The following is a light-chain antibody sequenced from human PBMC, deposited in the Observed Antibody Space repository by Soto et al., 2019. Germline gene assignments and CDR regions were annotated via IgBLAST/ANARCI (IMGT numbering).Light chain of an antibody. J-gene: IGKJ5*01. Sequence: DVQMTQSPSTLSASVGDRVTITCRASQNIDNWLAWYQQKPRKAPKLLIYKASSLESGVPSRFSGSGSGTEFTLTISRLEPDDFATYYCQQYNTYSTFGQGTRLEIK. CDR3: QQYNTYST. V-gene: IGKV1-5*03. CDR2: KAS. CDR1: QNIDNW.